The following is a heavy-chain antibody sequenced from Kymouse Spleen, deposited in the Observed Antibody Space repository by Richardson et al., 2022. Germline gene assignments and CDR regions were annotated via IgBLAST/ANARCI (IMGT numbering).Heavy chain of an antibody. V-gene: IGHV4-34*01. CDR2: INHSGST. CDR3: ARDTMVRGVIITNYYYYYYGMDV. CDR1: GGSFSGYY. Sequence: QVQLQQWGAGLLKPSETLSLTCAVYGGSFSGYYWSWIRQPPGKGLEWIGEINHSGSTNYNPSLKSRVTISVDTSKNQFSLKLSSVTAADTAVYYCARDTMVRGVIITNYYYYYYGMDVWGQGTTVTVSS. D-gene: IGHD3-10*01. J-gene: IGHJ6*02.